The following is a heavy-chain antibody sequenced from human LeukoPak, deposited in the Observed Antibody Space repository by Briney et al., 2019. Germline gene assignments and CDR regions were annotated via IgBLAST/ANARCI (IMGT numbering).Heavy chain of an antibody. Sequence: GGTLRLSCAASGFTFSSHGMNWVRQAPGKGLEWVSGIIPSGHTTYYADSVRGRFTISRDNSRNALYLQMNSLRAEDTAVYYCAKDDRWLQFCCWGQGTLVTVSS. CDR2: IIPSGHTT. CDR3: AKDDRWLQFCC. V-gene: IGHV3-23*01. D-gene: IGHD5-24*01. CDR1: GFTFSSHG. J-gene: IGHJ4*02.